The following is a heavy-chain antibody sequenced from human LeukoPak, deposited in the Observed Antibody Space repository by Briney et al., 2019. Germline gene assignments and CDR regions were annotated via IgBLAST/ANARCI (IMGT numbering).Heavy chain of an antibody. CDR2: IRSKAYGGTT. CDR1: GFTFGDYA. J-gene: IGHJ4*02. V-gene: IGHV3-49*04. D-gene: IGHD5-24*01. CDR3: TRGSRDGYNCDY. Sequence: GGSLRLSCTAPGFTFGDYAMSWVRQAPGKGLGWVGFIRSKAYGGTTEYAASVKGRFTISRDDSKSIAYLQMNSLKTEDTAVYYCTRGSRDGYNCDYWGQGTLVTVSS.